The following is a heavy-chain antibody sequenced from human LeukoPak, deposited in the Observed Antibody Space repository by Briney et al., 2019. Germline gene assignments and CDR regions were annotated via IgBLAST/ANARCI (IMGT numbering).Heavy chain of an antibody. J-gene: IGHJ4*02. V-gene: IGHV3-30-3*01. Sequence: GGSLRLSCVASGLTFSSYAMHWVRQAPGKGLKWVAVISYDGSNKYYADSVKGRFTISRDNSKNTLYLQMNSLRAEDTAVYYSAVIVVVPAAIWFVYWGQGTLVTVSS. CDR1: GLTFSSYA. D-gene: IGHD2-2*02. CDR2: ISYDGSNK. CDR3: AVIVVVPAAIWFVY.